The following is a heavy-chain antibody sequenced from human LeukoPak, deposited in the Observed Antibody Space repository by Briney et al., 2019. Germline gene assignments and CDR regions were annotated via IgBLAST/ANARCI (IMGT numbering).Heavy chain of an antibody. D-gene: IGHD3-22*01. CDR1: GGSISSGDYF. Sequence: SETLPLTCTVSGGSISSGDYFWSWIRQPPGKGLEWIGYIYYSGSTYYNPSLKSRVTISVDTSKNQFSLKLSSVAAADTAVYYCASLFVANYYDSSGYYYGEDYWGQGTLVTVSS. V-gene: IGHV4-30-4*01. CDR3: ASLFVANYYDSSGYYYGEDY. CDR2: IYYSGST. J-gene: IGHJ4*02.